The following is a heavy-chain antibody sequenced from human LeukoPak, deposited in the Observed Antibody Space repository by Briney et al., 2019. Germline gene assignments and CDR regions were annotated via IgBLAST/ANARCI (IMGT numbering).Heavy chain of an antibody. CDR1: GYTFTGYY. V-gene: IGHV1-2*02. J-gene: IGHJ6*03. CDR3: ARAYYDSSGYYFYYYMDV. D-gene: IGHD3-22*01. CDR2: INPNSGGT. Sequence: ASVKVSCKASGYTFTGYYMHWVRQAPGQGLEWMGWINPNSGGTNYAQKFQDRVTMTRDTSISTAYMELSRLRSDDTAVYYCARAYYDSSGYYFYYYMDVWSKGTTVTVSS.